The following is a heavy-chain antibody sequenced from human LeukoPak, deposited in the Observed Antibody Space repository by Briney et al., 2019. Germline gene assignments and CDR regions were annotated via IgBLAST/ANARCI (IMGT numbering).Heavy chain of an antibody. Sequence: GGSLRLSCAASGFTFSTYSMHWVRQAPGKGLEWVSSISSSSSYIYYADSMKGRFTISRDNAKNSLYLQMNSLRAEDTAVYYCARQGDCSSTSCLYGWFDPWGQGTLVTVSS. CDR3: ARQGDCSSTSCLYGWFDP. D-gene: IGHD2-2*01. V-gene: IGHV3-21*01. J-gene: IGHJ5*02. CDR2: ISSSSSYI. CDR1: GFTFSTYS.